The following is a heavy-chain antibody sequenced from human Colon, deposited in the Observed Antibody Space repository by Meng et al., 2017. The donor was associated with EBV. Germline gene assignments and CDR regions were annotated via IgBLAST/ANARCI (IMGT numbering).Heavy chain of an antibody. Sequence: HLQRYVQRQVKPSQTLPAPSDRSWYRASSQTASWNWISLARPTGLEWLERTYYSSTWFNDYAESLKSRITFKSATSKNQFSLQLNSVTPEDSALYYCERHRAVCSGDCYYFDDWGQGTLVTVSS. CDR1: WYRASSQTAS. D-gene: IGHD2-21*01. CDR2: TYYSSTWFN. V-gene: IGHV6-1*02. CDR3: ERHRAVCSGDCYYFDD. J-gene: IGHJ4*02.